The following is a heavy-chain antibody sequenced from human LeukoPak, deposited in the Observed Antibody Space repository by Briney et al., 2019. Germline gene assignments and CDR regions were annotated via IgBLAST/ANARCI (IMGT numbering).Heavy chain of an antibody. V-gene: IGHV3-21*01. CDR3: ARDLMVRGFDAFDI. Sequence: PGGSLRLSCAASGFTFSSYSMNWARQAPGKGLEWVSSISSSSSYIYYADSVKGRFTISRDNAKNSLYLQMNSLRAEDTAVYYCARDLMVRGFDAFDIWGQGTMVTVSS. D-gene: IGHD3-10*01. CDR2: ISSSSSYI. CDR1: GFTFSSYS. J-gene: IGHJ3*02.